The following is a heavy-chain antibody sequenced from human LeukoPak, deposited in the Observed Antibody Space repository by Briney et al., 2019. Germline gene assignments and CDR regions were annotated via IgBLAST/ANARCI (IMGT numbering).Heavy chain of an antibody. D-gene: IGHD3-3*01. CDR3: AREYDFWSGYYGVRYFDY. V-gene: IGHV1-3*03. Sequence: GASVKVSCKASGYTFTSYAMHWVRQAPGQRLEWMGWINAGNGNTKYSQEFQGRVTITRDTSASTAYMELSSLRSEDMAVYYCAREYDFWSGYYGVRYFDYWGQGTLVTVSS. J-gene: IGHJ4*02. CDR1: GYTFTSYA. CDR2: INAGNGNT.